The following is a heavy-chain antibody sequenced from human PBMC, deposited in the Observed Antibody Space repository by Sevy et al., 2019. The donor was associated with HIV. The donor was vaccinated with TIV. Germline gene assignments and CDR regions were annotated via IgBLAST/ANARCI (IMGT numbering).Heavy chain of an antibody. J-gene: IGHJ6*02. Sequence: GGSLRLSCAASGFTFSSYGMHWVRQAPGKGLEWVAVILYDGSNKYYADSVKGRFAMSRDNSKNTLYRQRNRLRAGNTAVYYCAGGLAALRGYYYGMDVWGQGTAVTVSS. CDR3: AGGLAALRGYYYGMDV. CDR1: GFTFSSYG. D-gene: IGHD6-6*01. CDR2: ILYDGSNK. V-gene: IGHV3-30*03.